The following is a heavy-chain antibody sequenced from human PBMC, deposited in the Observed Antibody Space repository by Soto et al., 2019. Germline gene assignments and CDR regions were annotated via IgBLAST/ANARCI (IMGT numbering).Heavy chain of an antibody. D-gene: IGHD3-10*01. CDR1: GFTFSSYW. Sequence: GGSLRLSCAASGFTFSSYWMSWVRQAPGKGLEWVANIRHDGGEKHYVDSVKGRFTISRDNTETSLFLQMNSLRVEDTAVYYCARDPLKNTKVRGPRGYWGQGTLVTVSS. CDR3: ARDPLKNTKVRGPRGY. V-gene: IGHV3-7*01. CDR2: IRHDGGEK. J-gene: IGHJ4*02.